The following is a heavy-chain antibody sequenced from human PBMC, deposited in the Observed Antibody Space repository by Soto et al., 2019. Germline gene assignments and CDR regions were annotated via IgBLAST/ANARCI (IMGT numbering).Heavy chain of an antibody. CDR3: ARGGAGGQNYYYYYMDA. V-gene: IGHV3-33*01. CDR2: IWYDGSNK. D-gene: IGHD2-15*01. CDR1: GFTFSSYG. Sequence: QVQLVESGGGVVQPGRSLRLSCAASGFTFSSYGMHWVRQAPGKGLEWVAVIWYDGSNKYYADSVKGRFTISRDNSKNTLYLQMNSLRAEDTAVYYCARGGAGGQNYYYYYMDAWGKGTTVTVSS. J-gene: IGHJ6*03.